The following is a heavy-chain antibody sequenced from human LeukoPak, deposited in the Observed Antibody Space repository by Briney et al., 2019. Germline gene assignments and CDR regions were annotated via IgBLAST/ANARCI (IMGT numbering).Heavy chain of an antibody. CDR2: INHSGST. D-gene: IGHD6-6*01. CDR1: GGSFSGYY. Sequence: SETLSLTCAVYGGSFSGYYWGWIRQPPGKGLEWIGEINHSGSTNYNPSLKSRVTISVDTSKNQFSLKLSSVTAADTAVYYCARLRSPGGIAARRRGPYYYYMDVWGKRTTVTVSS. J-gene: IGHJ6*03. V-gene: IGHV4-34*01. CDR3: ARLRSPGGIAARRRGPYYYYMDV.